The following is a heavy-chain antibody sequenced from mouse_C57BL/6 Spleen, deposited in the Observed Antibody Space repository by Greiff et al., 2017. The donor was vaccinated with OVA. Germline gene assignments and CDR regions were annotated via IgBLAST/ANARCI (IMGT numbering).Heavy chain of an antibody. Sequence: EVQLVESGGGLVQPGGSLSLSCAASGFTFTDYYMSWVRQPPGQALEWLGFIRNKANGYTTEYSASVKGRFTISRDNSQSILYLQMNALRAEDSATYYCARSFYGNYHDYWGQGTTLTVSS. CDR3: ARSFYGNYHDY. J-gene: IGHJ2*01. V-gene: IGHV7-3*01. D-gene: IGHD2-10*01. CDR2: IRNKANGYTT. CDR1: GFTFTDYY.